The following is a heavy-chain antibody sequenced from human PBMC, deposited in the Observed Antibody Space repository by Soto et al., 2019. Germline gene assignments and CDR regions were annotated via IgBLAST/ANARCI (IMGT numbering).Heavy chain of an antibody. V-gene: IGHV1-69*02. CDR1: GGTFSSYT. CDR2: IIPILGIA. D-gene: IGHD6-13*01. J-gene: IGHJ4*02. CDR3: ALAAAGIPYYFDY. Sequence: QVQLVQSGAEVKKPGSSVKVSCKASGGTFSSYTISWVRQAPGQGLEWMGRIIPILGIANYAQKFQGRVTITAVNSTSTADMELSSLRSEDTAVYYCALAAAGIPYYFDYWGQGTLVTVSS.